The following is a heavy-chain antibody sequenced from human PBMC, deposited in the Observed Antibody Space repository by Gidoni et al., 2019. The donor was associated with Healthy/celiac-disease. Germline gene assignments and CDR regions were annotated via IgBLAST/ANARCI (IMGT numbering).Heavy chain of an antibody. Sequence: EVQLVETGGGLIQPGGSLRLSCAASGFTVSSNYMSWVRQAPGKGLEGVSVIYSGGSTYYADSVKGRFTISRDNSKNTLYLQMNSLRAEDTAVYYGARGIKEMATSFGTGGWGQGTLVTVSS. D-gene: IGHD5-12*01. CDR3: ARGIKEMATSFGTGG. V-gene: IGHV3-53*02. CDR1: GFTVSSNY. J-gene: IGHJ4*02. CDR2: IYSGGST.